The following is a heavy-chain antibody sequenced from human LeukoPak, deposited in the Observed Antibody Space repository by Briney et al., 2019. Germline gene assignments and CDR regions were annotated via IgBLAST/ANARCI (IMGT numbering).Heavy chain of an antibody. CDR2: IYHSGST. CDR3: ARGMGDSSSWYPFDY. V-gene: IGHV4-4*02. CDR1: GGSISSSNW. J-gene: IGHJ4*02. Sequence: SETLSLTCAVSGGSISSSNWWSWVRQPPGKGLEWIGEIYHSGSTHYNPSLKSRVTISVDKSKNQFSLKLSSVTAADTAVYYCARGMGDSSSWYPFDYWGQGTLVTVSS. D-gene: IGHD6-13*01.